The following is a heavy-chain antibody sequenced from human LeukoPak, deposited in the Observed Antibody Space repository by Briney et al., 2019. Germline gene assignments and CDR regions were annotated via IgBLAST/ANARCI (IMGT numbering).Heavy chain of an antibody. CDR1: GFTFRSFD. J-gene: IGHJ4*02. D-gene: IGHD3-22*01. CDR3: AKASAMIVVVSKHFDY. Sequence: GGSLRLSCATSGFTFRSFDMTWVRQAPGKGLEWVSAISGSGGSTYYADSVKGRFTISRDNSKNTLYLQMNSLRAEDTAVYYCAKASAMIVVVSKHFDYWGQGTLVTVSS. V-gene: IGHV3-23*01. CDR2: ISGSGGST.